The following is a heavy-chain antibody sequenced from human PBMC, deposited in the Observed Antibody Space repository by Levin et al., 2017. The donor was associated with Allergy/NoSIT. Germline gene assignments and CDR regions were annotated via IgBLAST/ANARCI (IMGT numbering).Heavy chain of an antibody. D-gene: IGHD3-10*01. CDR1: GDSINNYC. CDR3: ARHGDYYASGFFGY. J-gene: IGHJ1*01. V-gene: IGHV4-59*01. CDR2: VYYNGIT. Sequence: GSLRLSCTVSGDSINNYCWSWIRQSPGKGLEWIGFVYYNGITNYNPSLKSRVSISVETSKDQFSLKLSSVTAADTAVYYCARHGDYYASGFFGYWGQGTPVTVSS.